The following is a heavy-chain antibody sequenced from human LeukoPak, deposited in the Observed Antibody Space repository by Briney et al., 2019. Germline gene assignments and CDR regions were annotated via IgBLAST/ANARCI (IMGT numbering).Heavy chain of an antibody. CDR3: AREYSSSGLAFDY. J-gene: IGHJ4*02. V-gene: IGHV6-1*01. Sequence: SQTLSLTCAISGDSVSSNSSAWNWIRQSPSRGLQWLVRTYYRSKWYNDYALSVKSRITINPDTSKNQLSLQLNSVTPEDTAVYYCAREYSSSGLAFDYWGQGTLVTVSS. CDR2: TYYRSKWYN. CDR1: GDSVSSNSSA. D-gene: IGHD6-19*01.